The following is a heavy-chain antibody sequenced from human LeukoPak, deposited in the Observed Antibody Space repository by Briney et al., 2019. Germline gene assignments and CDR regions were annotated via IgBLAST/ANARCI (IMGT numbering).Heavy chain of an antibody. Sequence: ASVKVSCKASGFTFTSSAVQWVRQARGQRLEWIGWIVVGSGNTNYAQKFQERVTITRDMSTSTAYMELSSLRAEDTAVYYCAKTRPLDSSSWSHGDCWGQGTLVTVSS. CDR1: GFTFTSSA. D-gene: IGHD6-13*01. CDR3: AKTRPLDSSSWSHGDC. CDR2: IVVGSGNT. J-gene: IGHJ4*02. V-gene: IGHV1-58*01.